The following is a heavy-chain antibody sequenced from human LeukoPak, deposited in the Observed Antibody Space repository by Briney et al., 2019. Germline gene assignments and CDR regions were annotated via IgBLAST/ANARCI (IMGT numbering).Heavy chain of an antibody. Sequence: SETLSLTCTASGVSISSFCWSWIRQPATKGLEWIGRVCNSGNTNYSPSLRSRVTMSIDTSKNQLSLDLSSVTAADTAVYHCARGEAVPAAMGDLFDYWGQGTLVTVSS. J-gene: IGHJ4*02. D-gene: IGHD2-2*01. CDR2: VCNSGNT. CDR1: GVSISSFC. V-gene: IGHV4-4*07. CDR3: ARGEAVPAAMGDLFDY.